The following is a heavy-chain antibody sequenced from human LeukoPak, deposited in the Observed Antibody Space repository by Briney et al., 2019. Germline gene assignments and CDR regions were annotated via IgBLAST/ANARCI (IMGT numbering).Heavy chain of an antibody. V-gene: IGHV4-39*01. J-gene: IGHJ5*02. CDR1: GGSISSYY. D-gene: IGHD3-10*01. CDR2: IYYSGST. CDR3: ARHAKGQELLWFGESWFDP. Sequence: SETLSLTCTVSGGSISSYYWGWIRQPPGKGLEWIGSIYYSGSTYYNPSLKSRVTISVDTSKNQFSLKLSSVTAADTAVYYCARHAKGQELLWFGESWFDPWGQGTLVTVSS.